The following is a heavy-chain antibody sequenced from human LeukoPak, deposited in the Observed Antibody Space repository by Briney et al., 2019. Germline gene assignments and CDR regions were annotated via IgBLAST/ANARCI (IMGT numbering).Heavy chain of an antibody. CDR3: ARGTAAAGRDDY. Sequence: ASVKVSCKASGYTFTSYDINWVRQATGQGLEWMGWMNPNSGNTGYAQKFQGRVTMTRNTSISTAYMELSSLRSEDTAVYYCARGTAAAGRDDYWGQGTLVTVSS. V-gene: IGHV1-8*01. J-gene: IGHJ4*02. CDR2: MNPNSGNT. CDR1: GYTFTSYD. D-gene: IGHD6-13*01.